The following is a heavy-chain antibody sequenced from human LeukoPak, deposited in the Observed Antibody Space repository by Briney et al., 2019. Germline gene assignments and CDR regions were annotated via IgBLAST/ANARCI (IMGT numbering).Heavy chain of an antibody. Sequence: SVKVSCKASGGTFSIYAISWVRQAPGQGLEWMGGIIPIFGTANYAQKFQGRVTITADESTSTAYMELSSLRSEDTAVYYCARSSQFIAVAGTGFDYWGQGTLVTVSS. CDR2: IIPIFGTA. CDR1: GGTFSIYA. D-gene: IGHD6-19*01. CDR3: ARSSQFIAVAGTGFDY. V-gene: IGHV1-69*13. J-gene: IGHJ4*02.